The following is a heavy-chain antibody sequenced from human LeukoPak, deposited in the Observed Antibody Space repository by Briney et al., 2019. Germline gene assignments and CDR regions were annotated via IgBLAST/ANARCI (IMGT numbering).Heavy chain of an antibody. V-gene: IGHV3-74*01. D-gene: IGHD3-10*01. Sequence: GGSLRLSCAASGFTFDDYAMHWVRQAPGKGLVWVSRINSDGSSTSYADSVKGRFTISRDNAKNTLYLQMNSLRAEDTAVYYCARDTWLGARRDPLGYFDYWGQGTLVTVSS. CDR3: ARDTWLGARRDPLGYFDY. J-gene: IGHJ4*02. CDR1: GFTFDDYA. CDR2: INSDGSST.